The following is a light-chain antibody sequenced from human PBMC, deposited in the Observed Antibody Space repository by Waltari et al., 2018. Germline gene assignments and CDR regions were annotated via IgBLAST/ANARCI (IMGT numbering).Light chain of an antibody. CDR3: QTLDSSTVV. J-gene: IGLJ2*01. CDR2: QDT. Sequence: WYQHKAGQSPVLVSYQDTKRPSGIPERFSGSNAGNTATLTISGTQPMDEADYFCQTLDSSTVVFGRGTRLTVL. V-gene: IGLV3-1*01.